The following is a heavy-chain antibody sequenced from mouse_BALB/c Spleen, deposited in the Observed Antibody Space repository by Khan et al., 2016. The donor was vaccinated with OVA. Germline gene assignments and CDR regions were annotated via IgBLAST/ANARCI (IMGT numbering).Heavy chain of an antibody. V-gene: IGHV1S136*01. CDR2: INPYNDGI. CDR3: ARKGYCSYASWFAY. J-gene: IGHJ3*01. CDR1: GYTFTTYI. Sequence: VQLQQSGPELVKPGASVKMSCKASGYTFTTYILYWVKQKPGQGLEWIGYINPYNDGIKYNEKFKGKATLTSDKSSSTAYMELSSLTSEDSAVYYCARKGYCSYASWFAYWGQGTLVTVS. D-gene: IGHD1-1*01.